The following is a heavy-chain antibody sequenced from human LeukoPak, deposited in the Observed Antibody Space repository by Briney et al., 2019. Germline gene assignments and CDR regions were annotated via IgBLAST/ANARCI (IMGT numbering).Heavy chain of an antibody. V-gene: IGHV3-48*01. CDR1: GFTLSSYS. CDR3: ARLDCSGGSCYSGFDY. J-gene: IGHJ4*02. D-gene: IGHD2-15*01. Sequence: PGGSLRLSCAASGFTLSSYSMNWVRQAPGKGLEWVSYISSSSSTIFYADSVKGRFTISRDNAKNSLYLQMNSLRAEDTAVYYCARLDCSGGSCYSGFDYWGQGTLVTVSS. CDR2: ISSSSSTI.